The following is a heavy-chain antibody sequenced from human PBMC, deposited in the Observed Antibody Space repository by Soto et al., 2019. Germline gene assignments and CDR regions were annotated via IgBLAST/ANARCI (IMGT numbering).Heavy chain of an antibody. J-gene: IGHJ4*02. V-gene: IGHV1-18*01. CDR2: ITTDKGQT. CDR3: ATRSPAVDY. Sequence: QAQLVQSGPEVKKPGASVKVSCKTSGYTFTSYGISWVRQAPGQGLEWMGWITTDKGQTTSAQKCQSRVTMTTDTPTSTAYMELRSPRSDDTAVYYCATRSPAVDYWGQGTLVTVAS. CDR1: GYTFTSYG.